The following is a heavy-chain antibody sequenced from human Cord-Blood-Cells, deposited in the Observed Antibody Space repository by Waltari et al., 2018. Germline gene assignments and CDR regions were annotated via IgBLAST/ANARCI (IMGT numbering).Heavy chain of an antibody. CDR1: GFTFSSYA. J-gene: IGHJ6*03. Sequence: EVQLLESGGGLVQPGGSLRLSCAASGFTFSSYAMRWVPQAPGKGLEWVSAISGSGGSTYYADSVKGRFTISRDNSKNTLYLQMNSLRAEDTAVYYCAKDQYSNYYYYYYMDVWGKGTTVTVSS. CDR2: ISGSGGST. CDR3: AKDQYSNYYYYYYMDV. V-gene: IGHV3-23*01. D-gene: IGHD4-4*01.